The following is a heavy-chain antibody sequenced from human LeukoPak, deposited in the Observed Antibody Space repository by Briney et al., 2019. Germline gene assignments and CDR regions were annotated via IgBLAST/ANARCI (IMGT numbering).Heavy chain of an antibody. CDR2: IKQDGSEK. V-gene: IGHV3-7*01. CDR1: GFTFSSYW. J-gene: IGHJ4*02. D-gene: IGHD6-19*01. CDR3: ARDWGGRSAVAGTFDY. Sequence: GGSLRLSCAAPGFTFSSYWMSWVRQAPGKGLEWVANIKQDGSEKYYVDSVKGRFTISRDNAKNSRYLQMKSLRAEDTAVYYCARDWGGRSAVAGTFDYWGQGTLVTVSS.